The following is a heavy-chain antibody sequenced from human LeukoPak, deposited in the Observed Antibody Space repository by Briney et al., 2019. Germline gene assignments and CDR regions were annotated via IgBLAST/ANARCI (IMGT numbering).Heavy chain of an antibody. CDR1: GGTFSSYA. Sequence: SVKVSCKASGGTFSSYAISWVRQAPGQGLEWMGGIIPIFGTANYAQKFQGRVTITADESTSTAYMELSSLRSEDTAAYYCARDYYGSGSYYKPFDYWGQGTLVTVSS. CDR2: IIPIFGTA. D-gene: IGHD3-10*01. V-gene: IGHV1-69*13. J-gene: IGHJ4*02. CDR3: ARDYYGSGSYYKPFDY.